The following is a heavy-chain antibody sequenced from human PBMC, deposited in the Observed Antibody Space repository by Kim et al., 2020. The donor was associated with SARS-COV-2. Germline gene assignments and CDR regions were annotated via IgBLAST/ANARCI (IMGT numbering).Heavy chain of an antibody. V-gene: IGHV1-18*04. D-gene: IGHD6-13*01. Sequence: ASVKVSCKASGYTFTSYGISWVRQAPGQGLEWMGWISAYNGNTNYAQKLQGRVTMTTDTSTSTAYMELRSLRSDDTAVYYCAREQGLAAAGPTTYYYYGMDVWGQGTTVTVSS. CDR1: GYTFTSYG. CDR2: ISAYNGNT. J-gene: IGHJ6*02. CDR3: AREQGLAAAGPTTYYYYGMDV.